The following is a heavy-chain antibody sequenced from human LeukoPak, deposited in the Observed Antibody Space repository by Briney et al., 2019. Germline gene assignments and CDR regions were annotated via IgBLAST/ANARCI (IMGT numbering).Heavy chain of an antibody. D-gene: IGHD3-3*01. CDR1: GGSFSGYY. Sequence: SETLSLTCAVYGGSFSGYYWSWVRQPPGKGLEWIGEINHSGSTNYKPSLKSRVTISVDTSKNQFSLKLSSVTAADTAVYYCARGLPPRITIFGVATNRDWFDPWGQGTLVTVSS. CDR2: INHSGST. J-gene: IGHJ5*02. CDR3: ARGLPPRITIFGVATNRDWFDP. V-gene: IGHV4-34*01.